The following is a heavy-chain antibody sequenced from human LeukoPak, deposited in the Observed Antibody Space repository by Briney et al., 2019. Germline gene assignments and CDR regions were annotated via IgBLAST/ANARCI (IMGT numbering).Heavy chain of an antibody. J-gene: IGHJ4*02. V-gene: IGHV3-53*01. CDR1: GFTVSSNY. CDR2: IYSGGST. Sequence: GGSLRLSCAASGFTVSSNYMSWVRQAPGKGLEWVSVIYSGGSTYYADSVKGRFTISRDNSKNTLYLQMNSLRAEDTAVYYCAASLRFLEWSFDYWGQGTLVTVSS. D-gene: IGHD3-3*01. CDR3: AASLRFLEWSFDY.